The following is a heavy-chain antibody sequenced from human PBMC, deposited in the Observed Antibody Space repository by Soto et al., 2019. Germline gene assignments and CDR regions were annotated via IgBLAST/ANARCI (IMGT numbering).Heavy chain of an antibody. CDR3: ALSLPSSEYSSSLGGNYYYSGRVV. Sequence: QITLKESGPTLVKPTQTLTLTCTFSGFSLSTSGVGVCWIRQPPGKALEWLALLYWTDDKRYSPSLKSRLTSTKDTSKNRVVLTLTNMAPVDTATYYCALSLPSSEYSSSLGGNYYYSGRVVWGQGTTVT. CDR2: LYWTDDK. J-gene: IGHJ6*02. D-gene: IGHD6-6*01. CDR1: GFSLSTSGVG. V-gene: IGHV2-5*01.